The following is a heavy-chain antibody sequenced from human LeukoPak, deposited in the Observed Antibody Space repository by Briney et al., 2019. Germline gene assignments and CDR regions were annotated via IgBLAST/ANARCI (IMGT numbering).Heavy chain of an antibody. CDR1: GGSISSSSYY. D-gene: IGHD2-15*01. CDR2: IYYSGST. Sequence: SETLSLTCTVSGGSISSSSYYWGWIRQPPGKGLEWIGSIYYSGSTYYNPSLKSRVTISVDTSKNQFSLKLSSVTAADTAVYYCARVCSGGSCYPHPFDYWGQGTLVTVSS. CDR3: ARVCSGGSCYPHPFDY. V-gene: IGHV4-39*07. J-gene: IGHJ4*02.